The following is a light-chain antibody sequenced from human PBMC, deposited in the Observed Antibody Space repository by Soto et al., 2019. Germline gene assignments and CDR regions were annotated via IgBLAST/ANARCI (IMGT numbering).Light chain of an antibody. CDR2: WPS. CDR3: QHFSCPPLFT. Sequence: DIVMTQSPDSLAVSLGERASITCRSSQAVFRDSSGRHLLAWYQQKPGQPPKLLIYWPSTPEPGVPTRFSGSGHGMDFPLTIGTLYAEDGADYYCQHFSCPPLFTFGQANQL. CDR1: QAVFRDSSGRHL. J-gene: IGKJ2*01. V-gene: IGKV4-1*01.